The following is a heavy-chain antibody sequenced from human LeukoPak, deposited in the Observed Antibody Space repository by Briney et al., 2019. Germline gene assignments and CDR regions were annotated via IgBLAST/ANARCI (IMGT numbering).Heavy chain of an antibody. CDR2: ISAYNGNT. D-gene: IGHD2-2*02. CDR1: GYTFTSYG. Sequence: GASVKASCKASGYTFTSYGISWVRQAPGQGLEWMGWISAYNGNTNYAQKLQGRVTMTTDTSTSTAYMELRSLRSDDTAVYYCARDQIMDQLLYGDYYYGMDVWGQGTTVTVSS. CDR3: ARDQIMDQLLYGDYYYGMDV. V-gene: IGHV1-18*01. J-gene: IGHJ6*02.